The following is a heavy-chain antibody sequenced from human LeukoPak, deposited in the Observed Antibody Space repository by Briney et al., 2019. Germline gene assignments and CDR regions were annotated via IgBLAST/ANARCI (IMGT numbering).Heavy chain of an antibody. J-gene: IGHJ3*02. CDR1: GGSISTTIYY. CDR2: DSYSGST. D-gene: IGHD3-22*01. CDR3: AGLGDSSGYYPYAFDI. V-gene: IGHV4-39*01. Sequence: KPSETLSLTCRVSGGSISTTIYYWVWIRQPPGTGLEWIGCDSYSGSTHYNPSLKSRVTISVDTSKNQFSLKLSSVTAADTAVYYCAGLGDSSGYYPYAFDIWGQGTMVTVSS.